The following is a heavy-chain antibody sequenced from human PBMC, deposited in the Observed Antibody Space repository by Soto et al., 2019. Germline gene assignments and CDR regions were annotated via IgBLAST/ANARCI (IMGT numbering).Heavy chain of an antibody. Sequence: GGSLRLSCAASGFTFRSYALHWVRQAPGKGLEWVAVISSDGSNEYYADSVKGRFTISRDNSKNTLYLQMNSLRAEDTAVYYCARDRGGFYSYYYYYYGMDVWGQGTTVTVSS. CDR1: GFTFRSYA. CDR3: ARDRGGFYSYYYYYYGMDV. J-gene: IGHJ6*02. D-gene: IGHD2-21*01. V-gene: IGHV3-30-3*01. CDR2: ISSDGSNE.